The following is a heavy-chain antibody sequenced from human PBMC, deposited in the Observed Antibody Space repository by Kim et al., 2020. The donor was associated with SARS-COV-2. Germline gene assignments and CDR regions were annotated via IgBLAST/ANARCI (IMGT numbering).Heavy chain of an antibody. V-gene: IGHV3-33*05. CDR2: ISYDGSNK. Sequence: GGSLRLSCAASGFTFSSYGMHWVRQAPGKGLEWVAVISYDGSNKYYADSVKGRFTISRDNSKNTLYLQMNSLRAEDTAVYYCARGVDIVATLPIDAFDIW. CDR1: GFTFSSYG. D-gene: IGHD5-12*01. J-gene: IGHJ3*02. CDR3: ARGVDIVATLPIDAFDI.